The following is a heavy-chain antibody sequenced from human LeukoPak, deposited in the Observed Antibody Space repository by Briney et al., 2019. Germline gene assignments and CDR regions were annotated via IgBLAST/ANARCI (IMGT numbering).Heavy chain of an antibody. V-gene: IGHV1-8*01. CDR3: ARASRRAAAGLGRYFDY. J-gene: IGHJ4*02. CDR2: MNPNSGNT. Sequence: ASVKVSCKASGYTFTSYDINWVRQATGQGLEWMVWMNPNSGNTGYAQKFQGRVTMTRNTSISTAYMELSSLRSEDTAVYYCARASRRAAAGLGRYFDYWGQGTLVAVSS. CDR1: GYTFTSYD. D-gene: IGHD6-13*01.